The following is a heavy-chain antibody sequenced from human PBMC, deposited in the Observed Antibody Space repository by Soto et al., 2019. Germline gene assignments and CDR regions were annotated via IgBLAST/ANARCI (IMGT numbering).Heavy chain of an antibody. J-gene: IGHJ4*02. CDR1: GFTFSSYG. CDR2: IWYDGSNK. CDR3: AREGPGDHYFDY. Sequence: QVQLVESGGGVVQPGRSLRLSCAASGFTFSSYGMHWVRQAPGKGLEWVAVIWYDGSNKYYADSVKGRFTISRDNSKNTLYLQMNSLRAEDTAVYYCAREGPGDHYFDYWGQGTLVTVSS. V-gene: IGHV3-33*01. D-gene: IGHD3-10*01.